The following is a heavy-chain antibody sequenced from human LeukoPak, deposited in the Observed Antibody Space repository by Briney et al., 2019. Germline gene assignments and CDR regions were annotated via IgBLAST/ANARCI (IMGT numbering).Heavy chain of an antibody. D-gene: IGHD3-22*01. CDR2: INHGGST. J-gene: IGHJ4*02. CDR1: GGSFSGYY. CDR3: ARGRNYYDNSAYYSLIFDS. Sequence: SETLSLTCAVYGGSFSGYYWDWIRHPPGRGLEWIGEINHGGSTNYNPSLKSRVTISVDTSKYQFSLRLTSVTAADTAVYYCARGRNYYDNSAYYSLIFDSWGQGTLVTVSS. V-gene: IGHV4-34*01.